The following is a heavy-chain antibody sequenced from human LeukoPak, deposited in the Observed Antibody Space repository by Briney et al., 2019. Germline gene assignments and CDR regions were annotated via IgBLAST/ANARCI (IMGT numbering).Heavy chain of an antibody. CDR3: ARIVVVSSTLRFDAFDI. D-gene: IGHD2-15*01. CDR1: GYTFTGYY. CDR2: INPNSGGT. V-gene: IGHV1-2*02. J-gene: IGHJ3*02. Sequence: ASVKASCKASGYTFTGYYIHWVRQAPGQGLEWMGWINPNSGGTNFAQKFQGRVTMTRDTSLSTAYMELSRLRSDDTAVYYCARIVVVSSTLRFDAFDIWGQGTMVTVSS.